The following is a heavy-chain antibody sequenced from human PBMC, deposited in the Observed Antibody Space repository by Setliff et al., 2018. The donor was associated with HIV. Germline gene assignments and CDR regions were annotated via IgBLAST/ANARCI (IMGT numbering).Heavy chain of an antibody. D-gene: IGHD6-6*01. CDR1: GYRFSNHF. Sequence: GASVKVSCKSSGYRFSNHFIHWVRQAPGQGLEWMEVIDPTDGSTSFTQKFQGRVTVTRDTSTSTVYMELSGLKSEDTAMYYCARGKQMSRRSDAFDIWG. CDR3: ARGKQMSRRSDAFDI. V-gene: IGHV1-46*01. CDR2: IDPTDGST. J-gene: IGHJ3*02.